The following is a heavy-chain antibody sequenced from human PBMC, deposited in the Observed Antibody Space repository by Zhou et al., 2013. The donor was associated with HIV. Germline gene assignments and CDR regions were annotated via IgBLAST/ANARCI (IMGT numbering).Heavy chain of an antibody. D-gene: IGHD2-2*01. V-gene: IGHV1-69*05. CDR3: ARESGVSAALENLGYYHYYMDV. Sequence: QVQLVQSGAEVRKPGSSVRVSCRPSESIFFSYAITWVRQAPGQGLEWMGRIIPFFGNPNYAQKFQGRVTITMDESTSTAYMELSRLTSEDTAVYYCARESGVSAALENLGYYHYYMDVWGKGTTVTVSS. CDR2: IIPFFGNP. J-gene: IGHJ6*03. CDR1: ESIFFSYA.